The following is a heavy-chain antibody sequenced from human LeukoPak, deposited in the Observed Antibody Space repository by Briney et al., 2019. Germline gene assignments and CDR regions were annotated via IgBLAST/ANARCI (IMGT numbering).Heavy chain of an antibody. CDR1: GFTFSNYA. V-gene: IGHV3-23*01. Sequence: GGSLRLSCAASGFTFSNYALNWVRQAPGKGLEWVSGISNSGGTTYYADSVKGRFTISRENSKNTLYLQMNSLRAEDTAVYYCAKSGCSSTSCYSILSGWLDPWGQGTLVTVSS. J-gene: IGHJ5*02. CDR2: ISNSGGTT. CDR3: AKSGCSSTSCYSILSGWLDP. D-gene: IGHD2-2*02.